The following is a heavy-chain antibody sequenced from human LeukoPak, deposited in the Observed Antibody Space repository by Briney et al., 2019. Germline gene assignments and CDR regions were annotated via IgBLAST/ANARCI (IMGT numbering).Heavy chain of an antibody. J-gene: IGHJ4*02. CDR2: IYYSGST. CDR1: GGSISSSSYY. Sequence: SETLSLTCTVSGGSISSSSYYWGWIRQPPGKGLEWIGSIYYSGSTYYNPSLKSRVTISVDTSKNQFSLKLSSVTAADTAVYYCAREMLHSSSWYGGFDYWGQGTLVTVSS. D-gene: IGHD6-13*01. V-gene: IGHV4-39*07. CDR3: AREMLHSSSWYGGFDY.